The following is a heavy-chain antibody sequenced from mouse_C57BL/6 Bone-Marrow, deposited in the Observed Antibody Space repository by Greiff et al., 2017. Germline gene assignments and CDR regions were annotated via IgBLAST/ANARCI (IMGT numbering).Heavy chain of an antibody. J-gene: IGHJ4*01. CDR1: GYAFSSYW. CDR3: ARWLRRGYYYAMDY. Sequence: VRLQESGAELVKPGASVKISCKASGYAFSSYWMNWVKQRPGKGLEWIGQIYPGDGDTNYNGKFKGKATLTADKSSSTAYMQLSSLTSEDSAVYFCARWLRRGYYYAMDYWGQGTSVTVSS. CDR2: IYPGDGDT. D-gene: IGHD2-2*01. V-gene: IGHV1-80*01.